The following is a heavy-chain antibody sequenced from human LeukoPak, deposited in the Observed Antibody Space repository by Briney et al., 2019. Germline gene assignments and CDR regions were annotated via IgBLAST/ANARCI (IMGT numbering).Heavy chain of an antibody. CDR3: ARAGGAYSGSYYDY. Sequence: PGGSLRLSCAASGFTFSDYYMSSIRQAPGKGLEWASYISSSISYPNYAASVKGRFHISRDNAKNSLYLKMNSLRAEDTGVYYCARAGGAYSGSYYDYWGQGTLVTVSS. V-gene: IGHV3-11*05. CDR2: ISSSISYP. CDR1: GFTFSDYY. D-gene: IGHD1-26*01. J-gene: IGHJ4*02.